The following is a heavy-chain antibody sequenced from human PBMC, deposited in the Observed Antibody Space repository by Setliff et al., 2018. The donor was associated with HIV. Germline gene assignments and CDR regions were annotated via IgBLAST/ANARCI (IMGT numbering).Heavy chain of an antibody. CDR3: AQAQTSVSGSYYQYLQH. V-gene: IGHV3-23*01. J-gene: IGHJ1*01. D-gene: IGHD3-10*01. Sequence: GASLKISCAASGFTFSNYAMAWVRQAPGKGLEWVSVISGNGGKTYFADSVKGRFTISRGNSKNTLYLQMNGLRAEDTAVYYCAQAQTSVSGSYYQYLQHWGQGTLVTVAS. CDR1: GFTFSNYA. CDR2: ISGNGGKT.